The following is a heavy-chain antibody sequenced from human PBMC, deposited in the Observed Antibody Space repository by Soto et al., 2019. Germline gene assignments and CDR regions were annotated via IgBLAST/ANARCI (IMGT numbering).Heavy chain of an antibody. V-gene: IGHV4-59*08. CDR2: IYYSGST. Sequence: SETLSLTCTVSGVSIISYYWSWILQPPGKGLEWIGYIYYSGSTNYNPSLKSRVTISVDTSKNQFSLKLSSVTAADTAVYYCASGPGAIVTRGYYYKDMEVWCKGTTV. CDR1: GVSIISYY. J-gene: IGHJ6*03. CDR3: ASGPGAIVTRGYYYKDMEV. D-gene: IGHD3-22*01.